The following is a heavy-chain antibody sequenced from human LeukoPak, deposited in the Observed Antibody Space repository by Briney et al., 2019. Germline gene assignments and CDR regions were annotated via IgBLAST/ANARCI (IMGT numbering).Heavy chain of an antibody. CDR2: ISGSGGST. D-gene: IGHD6-13*01. CDR1: GFTFSSYA. CDR3: ARIAAAADWFDP. Sequence: GGSLRLSCAASGFTFSSYAMSWVRQAPGKGLEWVSAISGSGGSTYYADSVKGRFTISRDNSENTLYLQMNSLRAEDTAVYYCARIAAAADWFDPWGQGTLVTVSS. J-gene: IGHJ5*02. V-gene: IGHV3-23*01.